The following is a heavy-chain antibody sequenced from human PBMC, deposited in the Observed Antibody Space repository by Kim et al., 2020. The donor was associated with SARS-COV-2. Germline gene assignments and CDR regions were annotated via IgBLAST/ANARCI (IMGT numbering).Heavy chain of an antibody. Sequence: GGSLRLSCAASGFTLNNYWMHWVRQVPGKGLVWVSRINSDGSVTTYADSVKGRSTISRDNAKNTLYLQMNSLRAEDTAVYYCVRDLTIHGTGPHFDPWGQGTPVTVSS. CDR1: GFTLNNYW. J-gene: IGHJ5*02. CDR2: INSDGSVT. V-gene: IGHV3-74*01. D-gene: IGHD3-10*01. CDR3: VRDLTIHGTGPHFDP.